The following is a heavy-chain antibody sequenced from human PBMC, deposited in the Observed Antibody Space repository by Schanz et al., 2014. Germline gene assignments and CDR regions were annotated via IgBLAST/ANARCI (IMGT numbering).Heavy chain of an antibody. CDR2: ISAYSGNS. CDR1: GYTLTGFG. Sequence: QVQLVQSGAEVKKPGASVKVSCKASGYTLTGFGVSWVRQAPGQGREWMGWISAYSGNSKYAQKRHGRVTMTTDPSTNTAYMELRSLTSDDTAVYYCARFNSGSHSPPYYYYGMDVWGQGTTVTVSS. CDR3: ARFNSGSHSPPYYYYGMDV. J-gene: IGHJ6*02. D-gene: IGHD1-26*01. V-gene: IGHV1-18*01.